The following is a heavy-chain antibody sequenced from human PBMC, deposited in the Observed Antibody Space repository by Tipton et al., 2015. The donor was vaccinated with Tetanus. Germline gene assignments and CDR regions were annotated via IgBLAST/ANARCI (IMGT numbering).Heavy chain of an antibody. Sequence: SLRLSCAASGFTFSNFYMSWVRQAPGKGLEWVAGIKPDGSEKYYSDPVKGRFTISRDNAKNSLYLQMNSLRAEDTAVYYCAREPPHGGNWYFDLWGPGTLVTVSS. CDR3: AREPPHGGNWYFDL. J-gene: IGHJ2*01. V-gene: IGHV3-7*01. CDR1: GFTFSNFY. CDR2: IKPDGSEK. D-gene: IGHD3-10*01.